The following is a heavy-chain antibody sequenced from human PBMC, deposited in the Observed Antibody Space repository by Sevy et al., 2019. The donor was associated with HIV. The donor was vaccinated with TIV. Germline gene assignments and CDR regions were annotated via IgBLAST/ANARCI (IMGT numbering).Heavy chain of an antibody. V-gene: IGHV4-59*13. CDR1: GGSISSYY. D-gene: IGHD3-3*01. CDR3: ARLGVVIRGGGLDY. Sequence: SETLSLTCTVSGGSISSYYWSWIRQPPGKGLEWIGYIYYSGSTNYNPSLKSRVTISVDTSKNQFSQKLSAVTAADTAVYYCARLGVVIRGGGLDYWGQGTLVTVSS. CDR2: IYYSGST. J-gene: IGHJ4*02.